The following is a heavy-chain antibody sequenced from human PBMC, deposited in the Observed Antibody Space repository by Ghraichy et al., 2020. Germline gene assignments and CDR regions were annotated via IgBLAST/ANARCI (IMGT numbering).Heavy chain of an antibody. V-gene: IGHV3-30-3*01. J-gene: IGHJ3*02. CDR3: ARGLVLRAFDI. Sequence: GESLNISCAASGFTFSSYAMHWVRQAPGKGLEWVAVISYDGSIKYYAESLKGRFTISRDNSKNTLYLQMNSLRADDSAVYYCARGLVLRAFDIWGQGTMVTVS. CDR2: ISYDGSIK. CDR1: GFTFSSYA. D-gene: IGHD6-19*01.